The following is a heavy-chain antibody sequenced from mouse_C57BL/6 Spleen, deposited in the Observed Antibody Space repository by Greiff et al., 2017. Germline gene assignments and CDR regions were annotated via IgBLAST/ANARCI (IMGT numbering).Heavy chain of an antibody. CDR2: IRNKANGYTT. CDR1: GFTFTDYY. J-gene: IGHJ2*01. V-gene: IGHV7-3*01. D-gene: IGHD2-5*01. Sequence: EVQLVESGGGLVQPGGSLSLSCAASGFTFTDYYMSWVRQPPGTALEWLGFIRNKANGYTTEYSASVKGRFTISRDNSQSILYLQMNALRAEDSATYYCARYYGEGYSNYGEYFDYWGQGTTLTVSS. CDR3: ARYYGEGYSNYGEYFDY.